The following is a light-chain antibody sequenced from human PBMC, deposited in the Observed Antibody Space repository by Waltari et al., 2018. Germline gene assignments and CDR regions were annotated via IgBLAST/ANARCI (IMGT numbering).Light chain of an antibody. Sequence: EIVMTQSPATLSVSPGERVTLSCRASQSLRSTLVWYQQKPGLAPSLLIYGASTRATGIPARFSGSGSGTEFTLTISSLQSEDFAVYFCQQYADWPPTFGQGTKVEIK. V-gene: IGKV3-15*01. CDR3: QQYADWPPT. J-gene: IGKJ1*01. CDR1: QSLRST. CDR2: GAS.